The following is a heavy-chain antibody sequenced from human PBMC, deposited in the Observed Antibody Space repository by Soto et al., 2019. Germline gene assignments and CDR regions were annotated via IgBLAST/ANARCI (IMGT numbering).Heavy chain of an antibody. D-gene: IGHD2-2*01. CDR2: ISSSISYI. J-gene: IGHJ6*04. Sequence: EVQLVESGGGLVKPGGSLRLSCAASGFTFSSYSMNWVRQAPGKGLEWFSSISSSISYIYYAYSVKGRFTISIDNAKNALYLQMNGLRAEDTDVYYRAREYCSSTSCYARTMDVWAKGPTVTVAA. CDR3: AREYCSSTSCYARTMDV. V-gene: IGHV3-21*01. CDR1: GFTFSSYS.